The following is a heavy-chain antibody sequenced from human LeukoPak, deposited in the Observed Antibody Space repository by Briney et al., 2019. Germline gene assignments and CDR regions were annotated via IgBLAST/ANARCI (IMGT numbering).Heavy chain of an antibody. V-gene: IGHV1-3*01. CDR1: GYTFTSYA. Sequence: EASVTVSCKASGYTFTSYAMHWVRQAPGQRLEWMGWINAGNGNKKYSQKFQGRVTITRDTSASTGYMELSSVRSENTAVFYCARHRVDGILSGYRGGAMATGYYGMDVWGKGTTVTVSS. J-gene: IGHJ6*04. CDR3: ARHRVDGILSGYRGGAMATGYYGMDV. D-gene: IGHD3-9*01. CDR2: INAGNGNK.